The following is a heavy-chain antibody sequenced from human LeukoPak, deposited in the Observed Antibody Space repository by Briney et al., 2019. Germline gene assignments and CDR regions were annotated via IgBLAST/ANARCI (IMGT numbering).Heavy chain of an antibody. V-gene: IGHV4-30-4*08. Sequence: SQTLSLTCTVSGGSISSGDYYWSWIRQPPGKGPEWIGYIYYSGNTYYNPSLKSRVTISLDTSKNRFSLKLSSVTAADTALYYCASTSAPNDDYVWGSYRPLFDYWGQGTLVTVSP. CDR3: ASTSAPNDDYVWGSYRPLFDY. J-gene: IGHJ4*02. CDR1: GGSISSGDYY. CDR2: IYYSGNT. D-gene: IGHD3-16*02.